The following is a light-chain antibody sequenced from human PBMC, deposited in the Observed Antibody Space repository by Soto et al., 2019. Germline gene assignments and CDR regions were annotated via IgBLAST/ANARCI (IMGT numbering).Light chain of an antibody. Sequence: AIRMTQSPSSFSASTGDRVTITCRASQGISSYLAWYQQKPGKAPKLRIYAASTLQSGVPSRFSGSGSGTAFTLTISCLQSEEFATYYCQQYYSYPLTFGGGTKVEIK. V-gene: IGKV1-8*01. CDR2: AAS. CDR3: QQYYSYPLT. J-gene: IGKJ4*01. CDR1: QGISSY.